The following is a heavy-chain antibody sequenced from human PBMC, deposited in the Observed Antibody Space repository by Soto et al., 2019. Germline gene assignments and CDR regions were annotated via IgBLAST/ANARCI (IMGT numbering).Heavy chain of an antibody. CDR3: ARHKSTDRYYFYYYMDV. V-gene: IGHV4-39*01. Sequence: QLQLQESGPGLVKPSETLSLTCTVSGGSISSSSYYWGWIRQPPGKGPEWIGSIYYSGSTYYNPSLKSRVTISVDTSKNQFSLKLSSVTSADTAVYYCARHKSTDRYYFYYYMDVWGKGTTVTVSS. CDR2: IYYSGST. J-gene: IGHJ6*03. CDR1: GGSISSSSYY.